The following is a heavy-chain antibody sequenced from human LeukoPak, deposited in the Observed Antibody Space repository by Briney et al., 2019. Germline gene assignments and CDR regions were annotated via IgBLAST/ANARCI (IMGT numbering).Heavy chain of an antibody. CDR3: ARAGDSTSPLDY. D-gene: IGHD6-13*01. J-gene: IGHJ4*02. CDR1: GGSFSSYY. CDR2: IYTSGST. V-gene: IGHV4-4*07. Sequence: SETLSLTSTVSGGSFSSYYWNWIRQPAGKGLEWIGRIYTSGSTNYNPSLKSRVTMSVDTSKNQFSLKLTSVTAADTAVYYCARAGDSTSPLDYWGQGTLVTVSS.